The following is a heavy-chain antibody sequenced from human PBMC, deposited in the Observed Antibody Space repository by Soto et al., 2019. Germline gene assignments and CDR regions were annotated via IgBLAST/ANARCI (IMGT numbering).Heavy chain of an antibody. D-gene: IGHD5-18*01. V-gene: IGHV4-34*01. J-gene: IGHJ4*02. CDR2: INHSGST. CDR1: GGSFSGYY. Sequence: QVQLQQWGAGLLKPSETLSLTCAVYGGSFSGYYWSWIRQPPGKGLEWIGEINHSGSTNYNPSLKSRVTISVDTSKKQFSLKLGSVTAADTAVYYGATLDTAMVKWYYWGQGTLVTVSS. CDR3: ATLDTAMVKWYY.